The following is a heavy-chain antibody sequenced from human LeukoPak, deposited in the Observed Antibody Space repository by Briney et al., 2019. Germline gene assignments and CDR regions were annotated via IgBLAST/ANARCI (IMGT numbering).Heavy chain of an antibody. Sequence: ASVKVSCKASGYTFNTYGISWVRQAPGQSLEWMGWISTYDGNTNYAQNLQGRVTMTTDTSTRTACMELRSLRSGDTAVYYCARWSYSSDWYFGTFDIWGQGTTVTISS. CDR3: ARWSYSSDWYFGTFDI. V-gene: IGHV1-18*01. J-gene: IGHJ3*02. D-gene: IGHD6-19*01. CDR2: ISTYDGNT. CDR1: GYTFNTYG.